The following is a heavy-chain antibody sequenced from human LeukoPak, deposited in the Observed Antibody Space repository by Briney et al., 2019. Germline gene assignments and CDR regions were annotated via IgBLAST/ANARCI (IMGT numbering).Heavy chain of an antibody. V-gene: IGHV3-30*03. D-gene: IGHD2-15*01. J-gene: IGHJ4*02. CDR3: AREYCSGGSCYSSGGPGFDY. Sequence: GGSLRLSCAASGFTFSSYGMHWVRQAPGKGLEWVTSISYDGNYKYYADSVKGRFTISRDFSKNTLYLQVNSLRAEDTAVYYCAREYCSGGSCYSSGGPGFDYWGQGTLVTVSS. CDR1: GFTFSSYG. CDR2: ISYDGNYK.